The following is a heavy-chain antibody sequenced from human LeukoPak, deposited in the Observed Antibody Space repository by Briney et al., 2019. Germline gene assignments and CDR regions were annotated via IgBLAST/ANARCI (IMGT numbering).Heavy chain of an antibody. Sequence: SETLSLTCAVYGGSFSGYYWSWIRQPPGEGLEWIGEINHSGSTNYNPSLKSRVTISVDTSKNQFSLKLSSVTAADTAVYYCASCRRFGVLAFDIWGQGTMVTASS. J-gene: IGHJ3*02. CDR1: GGSFSGYY. V-gene: IGHV4-34*01. D-gene: IGHD3-10*01. CDR2: INHSGST. CDR3: ASCRRFGVLAFDI.